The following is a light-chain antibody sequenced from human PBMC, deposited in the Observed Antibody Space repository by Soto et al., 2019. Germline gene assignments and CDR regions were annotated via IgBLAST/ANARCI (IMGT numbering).Light chain of an antibody. Sequence: QSALTQPASVSGSPGQSITISCTGTSSDIGGYNYVSWYQQHPGKAPKLMIYDGNNRPSGVSNRFSGSRSGNTASLPISGLQAEYEADYFCSSYTTSSTVVFGGGTKLTVL. CDR1: SSDIGGYNY. CDR3: SSYTTSSTVV. V-gene: IGLV2-14*03. J-gene: IGLJ2*01. CDR2: DGN.